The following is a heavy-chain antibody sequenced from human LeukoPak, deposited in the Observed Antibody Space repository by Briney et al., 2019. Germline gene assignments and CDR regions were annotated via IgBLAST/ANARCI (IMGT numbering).Heavy chain of an antibody. Sequence: ASVKVSCKASGYTFTSYYMHWVRQAPGQGLEWMGWISAYNGNTNYAQKLQGRVTMTTDTSTSTAYMELRSLRSDDTAVYYCAREQGEYYFDYWGQGTLVTVSS. J-gene: IGHJ4*02. D-gene: IGHD3-10*01. V-gene: IGHV1-18*04. CDR1: GYTFTSYY. CDR2: ISAYNGNT. CDR3: AREQGEYYFDY.